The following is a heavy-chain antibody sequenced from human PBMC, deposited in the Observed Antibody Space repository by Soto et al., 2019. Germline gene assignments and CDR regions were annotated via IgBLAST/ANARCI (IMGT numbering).Heavy chain of an antibody. J-gene: IGHJ5*02. CDR3: ARDYYDSSGYYEGDWFDP. CDR2: IIPIFGTA. V-gene: IGHV1-69*01. Sequence: QVQLVQSGAEVMKPGSSVKVSCKASGGTFSSYAISWVRQAPGQGLEWMGGIIPIFGTANYAQKFQGRVTITADESTITAYMELSSLRSEDTAVYYCARDYYDSSGYYEGDWFDPWGQGTLVTVSS. D-gene: IGHD3-22*01. CDR1: GGTFSSYA.